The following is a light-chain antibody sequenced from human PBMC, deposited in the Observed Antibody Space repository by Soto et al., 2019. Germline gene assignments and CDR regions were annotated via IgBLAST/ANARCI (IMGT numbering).Light chain of an antibody. CDR3: QHYNGY. Sequence: DIRMTQSPSTLSASIGDRVTITCRASQSISNWVAWYQQKPGEAPKVVIYDASTLAGGVPSRFSGSASGTEYTLTISSLQPDYFATYYCQHYNGYFGQGTKLEIK. J-gene: IGKJ2*01. CDR1: QSISNW. V-gene: IGKV1-5*01. CDR2: DAS.